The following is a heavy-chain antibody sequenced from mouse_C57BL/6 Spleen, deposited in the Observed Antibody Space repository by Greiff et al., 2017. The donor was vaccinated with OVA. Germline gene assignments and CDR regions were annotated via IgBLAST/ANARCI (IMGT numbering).Heavy chain of an antibody. V-gene: IGHV5-4*03. CDR3: ASFDGYYSWFAY. D-gene: IGHD2-3*01. Sequence: EVKLVESGGGLVKPGGSLKLSCAASGFTFSSYAMSWVRQTPEKRLEWVATISDGGSYTYYPDNVKGRFTISRDNAKNNLYLQMRHLKSEDTAMYYCASFDGYYSWFAYWGQGTLVTVSA. CDR1: GFTFSSYA. J-gene: IGHJ3*01. CDR2: ISDGGSYT.